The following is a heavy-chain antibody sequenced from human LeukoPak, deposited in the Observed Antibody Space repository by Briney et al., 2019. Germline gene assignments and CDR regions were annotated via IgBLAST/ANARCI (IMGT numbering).Heavy chain of an antibody. J-gene: IGHJ4*02. CDR1: GFPFTIYA. V-gene: IGHV3-23*01. Sequence: PGGSLRLSCAASGFPFTIYAMSRVRQAPGKGLEWVSSIGGSSTYYADFVKGRFTISRDTSKNTMFLQMNSLRAEDTAIYYCAKYRGFGDSYDSWGQGTLVTVSS. CDR3: AKYRGFGDSYDS. D-gene: IGHD3-10*01. CDR2: IGGSST.